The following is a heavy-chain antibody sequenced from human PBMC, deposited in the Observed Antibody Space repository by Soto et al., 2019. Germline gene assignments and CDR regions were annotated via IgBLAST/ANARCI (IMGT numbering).Heavy chain of an antibody. CDR3: ARRIAAARVGLDAFDI. D-gene: IGHD6-13*01. J-gene: IGHJ3*02. CDR2: IFPGDSDT. Sequence: GESLKISCQGSGYHFANYWIGWVRQMPGKGLEWMGIIFPGDSDTRYNPSFQGQVTFSADKSINTAYLQWSSLKASDTAMYYCARRIAAARVGLDAFDIWGQVTMVTVSS. CDR1: GYHFANYW. V-gene: IGHV5-51*01.